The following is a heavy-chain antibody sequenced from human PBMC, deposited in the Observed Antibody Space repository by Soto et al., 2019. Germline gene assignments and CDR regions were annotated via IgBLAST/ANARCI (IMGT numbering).Heavy chain of an antibody. CDR1: GGSFSGYY. J-gene: IGHJ2*01. CDR2: INHSGST. CDR3: ARGGYLVRGAGSFDL. Sequence: QVQLQQWGAGLLKPSETLSLTCAVYGGSFSGYYWNWIRQPPGKGLEWIGEINHSGSTNYNPSLKSRVTISVDTSKNQFSLKLSSVTAADTAVYYCARGGYLVRGAGSFDLWGRGTRVTVSS. D-gene: IGHD3-10*01. V-gene: IGHV4-34*01.